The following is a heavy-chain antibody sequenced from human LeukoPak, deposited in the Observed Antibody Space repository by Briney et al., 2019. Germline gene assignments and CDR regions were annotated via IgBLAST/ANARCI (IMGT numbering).Heavy chain of an antibody. CDR2: ISSSSSTI. D-gene: IGHD3-16*02. CDR1: GFTFSSYS. J-gene: IGHJ4*02. V-gene: IGHV3-48*01. CDR3: ARGHSYDYVWGSYRYIPFDY. Sequence: GGSLRLSCAASGFTFSSYSMNWVRQAPGKGLEWVSYISSSSSTIYYADSVKGRFTISRDNAKNSLYLQMNSLRAEDTAVYYCARGHSYDYVWGSYRYIPFDYWGQGTLVTVSS.